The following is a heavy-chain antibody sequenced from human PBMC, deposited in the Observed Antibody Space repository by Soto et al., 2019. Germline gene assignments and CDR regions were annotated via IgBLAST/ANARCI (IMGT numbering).Heavy chain of an antibody. CDR1: GFTFSIYA. CDR2: ISFDGKNI. Sequence: QVQLVESGGGVVQPGSSLRLSCTASGFTFSIYAMHWVRQAPGKGLEWVSIISFDGKNIDYARSVRGRFTISRDNSQNILYLQMDSLRTEDTAVYYCARRDFYCRGRNCFSGDYAMDVWGQGTTVTVSS. CDR3: ARRDFYCRGRNCFSGDYAMDV. J-gene: IGHJ6*02. V-gene: IGHV3-30*04. D-gene: IGHD2-15*01.